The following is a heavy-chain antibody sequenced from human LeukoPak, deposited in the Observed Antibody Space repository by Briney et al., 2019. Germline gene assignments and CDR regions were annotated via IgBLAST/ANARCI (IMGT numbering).Heavy chain of an antibody. CDR3: ARHGPGEYKLLSIDY. J-gene: IGHJ4*02. CDR2: IYYSGST. V-gene: IGHV4-39*01. CDR1: GGSISSSSYY. D-gene: IGHD2-2*01. Sequence: SETLSLTCTVSGGSISSSSYYWGWIRQPPGKGLEWIGSIYYSGSTYYNPSLKSRVTISVDTSKNQFSLKLSSVTAADTAVYYCARHGPGEYKLLSIDYWGQGTLVTVSS.